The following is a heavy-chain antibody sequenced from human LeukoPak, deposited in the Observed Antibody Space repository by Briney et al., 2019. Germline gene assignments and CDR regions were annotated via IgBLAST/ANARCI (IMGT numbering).Heavy chain of an antibody. CDR3: AKDYGYYSSYYYGMDV. CDR1: GIIFSTYS. D-gene: IGHD4-11*01. Sequence: GGSLRLSCAASGIIFSTYSMNWVRQAPGKGLEWVSYISSSGSTIYYADSVKGRFTISRDNAKNSLYLQMNSLRAEDTAVYYCAKDYGYYSSYYYGMDVWGQGTTVTVSS. J-gene: IGHJ6*02. V-gene: IGHV3-48*01. CDR2: ISSSGSTI.